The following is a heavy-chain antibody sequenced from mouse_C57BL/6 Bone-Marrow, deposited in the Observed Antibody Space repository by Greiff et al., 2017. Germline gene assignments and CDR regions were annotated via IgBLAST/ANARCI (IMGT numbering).Heavy chain of an antibody. D-gene: IGHD1-1*01. CDR2: INYDGSST. CDR3: ARAPTTVLDY. Sequence: EVKLMESEGGLVQPGSSMKLSCTASGFTFSDYYMAWVRQVPEKGLEWVANINYDGSSTYYLDSLKSRFIISRDNAKNILYLQMSSLKSEDTATYYCARAPTTVLDYWGQGTTLTVSS. V-gene: IGHV5-16*01. CDR1: GFTFSDYY. J-gene: IGHJ2*01.